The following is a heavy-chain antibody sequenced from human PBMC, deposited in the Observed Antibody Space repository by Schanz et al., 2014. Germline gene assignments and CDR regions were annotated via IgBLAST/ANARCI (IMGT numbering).Heavy chain of an antibody. D-gene: IGHD2-8*02. CDR3: AKTLFPGGTQTFGN. Sequence: EVQLVESGGGLVQPGGSLRLSCAASGFTFSSYAMSWVRQAPGKGLEWVPYISTTGSTIYYADSVRGRFTISRDNSKSTLYVEMNSLRVEDTAVYYCAKTLFPGGTQTFGNWGRGTLVTASS. CDR2: ISTTGSTI. V-gene: IGHV3-23*04. CDR1: GFTFSSYA. J-gene: IGHJ4*02.